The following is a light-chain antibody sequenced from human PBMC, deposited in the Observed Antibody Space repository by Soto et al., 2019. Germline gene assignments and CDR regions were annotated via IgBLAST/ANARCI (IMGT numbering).Light chain of an antibody. J-gene: IGKJ4*01. V-gene: IGKV1-39*01. CDR1: QSISNY. CDR2: DAS. Sequence: DIQMTQSPSSLSASVGDRVTITCQASQSISNYLHWYQQKTGQAPKLLIYDASILETGVPSRFSGSGSGTDFTFTISRLQPEDFARYYCQQSYNTPRTFGGGTKVEIK. CDR3: QQSYNTPRT.